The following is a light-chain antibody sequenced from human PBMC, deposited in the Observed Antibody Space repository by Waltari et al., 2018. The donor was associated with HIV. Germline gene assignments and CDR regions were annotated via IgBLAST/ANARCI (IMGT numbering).Light chain of an antibody. V-gene: IGKV1-39*01. CDR2: AES. CDR3: RRSRSTPLT. Sequence: DIHLSQSPSSLSASVGASVTITCRASESIYPYLNWFQHTPKKAPKLIIFAESDMERGVPSRFRGGGSGAVFTLTISSLQLGVFATYYCRRSRSTPLTFGGATRVE. CDR1: ESIYPY. J-gene: IGKJ4*02.